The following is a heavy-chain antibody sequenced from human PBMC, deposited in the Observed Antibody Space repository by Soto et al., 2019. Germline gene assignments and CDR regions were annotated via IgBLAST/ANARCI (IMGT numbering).Heavy chain of an antibody. Sequence: PXGSLRLSCSAAGFTFSTYGMHWVRQAPGKGLEWVAVISFDGSNKYYADSVKGRFTLSRDNSKNTVYLQMHTLRAEDTAIYYCAKADADSFYAMDVWGQGSTVTVSS. V-gene: IGHV3-30*18. CDR3: AKADADSFYAMDV. J-gene: IGHJ6*02. CDR1: GFTFSTYG. CDR2: ISFDGSNK.